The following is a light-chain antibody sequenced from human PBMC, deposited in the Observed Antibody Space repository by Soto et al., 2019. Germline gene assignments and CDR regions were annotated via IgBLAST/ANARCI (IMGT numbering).Light chain of an antibody. CDR2: GAS. V-gene: IGKV3-20*01. J-gene: IGKJ2*01. CDR1: QSINNNY. Sequence: VLTQSPGTLSLSPGERATLSCRASQSINNNYVAWYQQKPGQAPRLLIYGASSRAADIPDRFSGSGSGTDFILTINRLEPEDFAVYHCQQYGSSPWTFGQGTKLEIK. CDR3: QQYGSSPWT.